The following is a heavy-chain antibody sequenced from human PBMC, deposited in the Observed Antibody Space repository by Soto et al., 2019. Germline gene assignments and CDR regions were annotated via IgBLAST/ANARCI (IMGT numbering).Heavy chain of an antibody. CDR3: ARHYYGFDS. CDR2: IYFGDSDT. D-gene: IGHD3-22*01. J-gene: IGHJ4*02. CDR1: GYSFTSNW. V-gene: IGHV5-51*01. Sequence: PXESLTISLKGSGYSFTSNWIALVRQMPGKGLEWMGVIYFGDSDTRYSPSFQGQVTISADKSINTAYLQWSSLKASDTAVYYCARHYYGFDSWGQGTPVTVSS.